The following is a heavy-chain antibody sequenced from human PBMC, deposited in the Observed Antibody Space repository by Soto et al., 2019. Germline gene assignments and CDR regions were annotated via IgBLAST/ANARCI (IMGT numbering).Heavy chain of an antibody. CDR1: ESTVRRDW. CDR3: SGGVGDAF. CDR2: TNQDGSKK. Sequence: EVHLVESGGGLVQTGGSLRLSCAIFESTVRRDWMNWVRQAPGKGLEWVAHTNQDGSKKYYVDSVKGRFTISRDNAKNLLYLQMDDLGAGDTAMYYCSGGVGDAFWGQGTLVTVSS. V-gene: IGHV3-7*04. J-gene: IGHJ4*02. D-gene: IGHD1-26*01.